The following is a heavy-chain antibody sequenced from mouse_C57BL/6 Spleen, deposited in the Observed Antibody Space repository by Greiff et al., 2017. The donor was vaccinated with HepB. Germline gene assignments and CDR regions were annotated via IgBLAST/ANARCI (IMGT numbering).Heavy chain of an antibody. Sequence: EVKLMESGGGLVKPGGSLKLSCAASGFTFSSYAMSWVRQTPEKRLEWVATISDGGSYTYYPDNVKGRFTISRDNAKNNLYLQMSHLKSEDTAMYYCARENDCYFDYWGQGTTLTVSS. CDR3: ARENDCYFDY. CDR1: GFTFSSYA. J-gene: IGHJ2*01. D-gene: IGHD2-4*01. CDR2: ISDGGSYT. V-gene: IGHV5-4*01.